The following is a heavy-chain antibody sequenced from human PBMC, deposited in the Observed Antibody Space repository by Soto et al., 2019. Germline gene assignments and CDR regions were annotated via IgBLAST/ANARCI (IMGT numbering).Heavy chain of an antibody. CDR3: ARSSHKESWFDP. Sequence: QVQLQESGPGLVKPSETLSLNCTVSGGSISTYYWSWIRQPPGKGLEWIGYIYYSGSTNYNPSLKSRVTISVDTSKNQFSLRLNSVTAADTAAYYCARSSHKESWFDPWGQGTLVTVSS. D-gene: IGHD6-13*01. V-gene: IGHV4-59*01. J-gene: IGHJ5*02. CDR1: GGSISTYY. CDR2: IYYSGST.